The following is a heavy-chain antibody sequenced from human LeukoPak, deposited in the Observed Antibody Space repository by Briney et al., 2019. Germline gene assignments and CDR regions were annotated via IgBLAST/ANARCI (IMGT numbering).Heavy chain of an antibody. Sequence: GGSLRLSCAASGFTISDYAITWFRQAPGKGLEWVGFIRSKAYGGTTEYAASVKGRFTISRDDSKSIAYLQMNSLKTEYTAVYYCTRDRIASSIFGVVISPPDYWGQGTLVTVSS. V-gene: IGHV3-49*03. D-gene: IGHD3-3*01. CDR2: IRSKAYGGTT. CDR1: GFTISDYA. J-gene: IGHJ4*02. CDR3: TRDRIASSIFGVVISPPDY.